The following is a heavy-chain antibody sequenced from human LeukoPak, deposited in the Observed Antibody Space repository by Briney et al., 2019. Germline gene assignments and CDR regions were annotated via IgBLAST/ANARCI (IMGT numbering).Heavy chain of an antibody. CDR2: IKQDGSEK. J-gene: IGHJ4*02. CDR3: ARIYYDFWSGYYGERFDY. D-gene: IGHD3-3*01. CDR1: GFTFSSYA. V-gene: IGHV3-7*03. Sequence: GGSLRLSCAASGFTFSSYAMSWVRQAPGKGLEWVANIKQDGSEKYYVDSVKGRFTISRDNAKNSLYLQMNSLRAEDTAVYYCARIYYDFWSGYYGERFDYWGQGTLVTVSS.